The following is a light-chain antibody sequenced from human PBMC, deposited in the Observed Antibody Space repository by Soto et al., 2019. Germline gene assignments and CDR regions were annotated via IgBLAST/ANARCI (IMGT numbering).Light chain of an antibody. J-gene: IGLJ7*01. CDR1: SSNIGAGYD. CDR2: GNS. CDR3: QSYDSSLSGSV. Sequence: QSVLTQPPSVSGAPGQRVTISCTGSSSNIGAGYDVHWYQQLPGTAPKLLIYGNSNRPSGVPDRFSASKSGTSASLAITGLQAEDEADSYCQSYDSSLSGSVFGGGTQLTVL. V-gene: IGLV1-40*01.